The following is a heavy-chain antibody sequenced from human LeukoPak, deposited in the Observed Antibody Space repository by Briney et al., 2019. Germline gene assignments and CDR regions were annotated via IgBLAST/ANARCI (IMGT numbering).Heavy chain of an antibody. CDR3: ARDSGNYYDSSGSPGWFDP. J-gene: IGHJ5*02. CDR1: GGTFSSYA. Sequence: ASVKVSCKASGGTFSSYAISWVRQAPGQGLEWMGGIIPIFGTANYAQKFQGRVTITADESTSTAYMELSSLRSEDTAVYYCARDSGNYYDSSGSPGWFDPWGQGTLVTVSS. CDR2: IIPIFGTA. D-gene: IGHD3-22*01. V-gene: IGHV1-69*13.